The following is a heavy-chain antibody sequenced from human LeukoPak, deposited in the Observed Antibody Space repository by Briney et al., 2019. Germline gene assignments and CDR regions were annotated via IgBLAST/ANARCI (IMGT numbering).Heavy chain of an antibody. CDR3: ARRPSTAVTTDY. Sequence: GRSLRLSCAASGFTFSSYAMPRVRQAPGKGLEWVAVISYDGSNKYYADSVKGRFTISRDNSKNTLYLQMNSLRAEDTAVYYCARRPSTAVTTDYWGQGTLVTVFS. CDR1: GFTFSSYA. CDR2: ISYDGSNK. V-gene: IGHV3-30*01. D-gene: IGHD4-17*01. J-gene: IGHJ4*02.